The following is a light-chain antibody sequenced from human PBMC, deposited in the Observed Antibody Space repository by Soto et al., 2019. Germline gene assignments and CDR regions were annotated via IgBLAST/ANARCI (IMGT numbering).Light chain of an antibody. CDR1: QSVSTN. J-gene: IGKJ3*01. CDR3: QQYSRYSFT. V-gene: IGKV3-15*01. CDR2: GAS. Sequence: EIEMTQSPATLSVSPGERATLSCRASQSVSTNLAWYQQKPGQAPRLLIYGASTRAPGIPARFSGSGSGTEFTLTVSSLQSEDFAIYYCQQYSRYSFTFGPGTKVEI.